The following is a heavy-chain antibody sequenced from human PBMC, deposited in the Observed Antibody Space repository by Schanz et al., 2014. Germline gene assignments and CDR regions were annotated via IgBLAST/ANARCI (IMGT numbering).Heavy chain of an antibody. CDR2: ITTGGNT. Sequence: VQLLQSGGALVQPGGSLRLSCSASGFTFSTYAMSWARQTPGKGLEWVSSITTGGNTYYRDSVKGRMTVSRDTSKNALFLQMNNLRAEDTAVYYCASPPISVAGRLADYWGQGILVAVSS. D-gene: IGHD6-19*01. J-gene: IGHJ4*02. CDR3: ASPPISVAGRLADY. CDR1: GFTFSTYA. V-gene: IGHV3-23*01.